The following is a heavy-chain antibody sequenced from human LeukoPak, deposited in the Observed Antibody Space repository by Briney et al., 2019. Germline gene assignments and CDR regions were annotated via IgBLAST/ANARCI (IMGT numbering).Heavy chain of an antibody. J-gene: IGHJ6*03. CDR3: ARNRDYPYYYYMDV. V-gene: IGHV4-4*09. D-gene: IGHD4-11*01. Sequence: SETLSLTCTVSGGSISSYYWSWIRQPPGKGLEWIGYIYTSGSTSYNPSLKSRVTISVDTSKNQFSLKLSAVTAADTAVYYCARNRDYPYYYYMDVWGKGTTVTVSS. CDR2: IYTSGST. CDR1: GGSISSYY.